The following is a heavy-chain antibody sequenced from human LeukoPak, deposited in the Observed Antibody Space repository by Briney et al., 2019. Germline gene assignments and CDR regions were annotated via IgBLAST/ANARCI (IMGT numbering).Heavy chain of an antibody. V-gene: IGHV4-59*08. Sequence: SETLSLTCTVSGGSISSYYWSWIRQPPGKGLEWIGYIYYSGSTNYNPSLKSRVTISVDTSKNQFSLKLSSVTAADTAVYYCARMQRYCIGVSCYFAYGMDVWGQGTTVNVSS. D-gene: IGHD2-15*01. J-gene: IGHJ6*02. CDR1: GGSISSYY. CDR2: IYYSGST. CDR3: ARMQRYCIGVSCYFAYGMDV.